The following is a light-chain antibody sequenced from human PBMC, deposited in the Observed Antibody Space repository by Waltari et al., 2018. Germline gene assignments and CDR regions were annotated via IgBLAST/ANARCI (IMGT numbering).Light chain of an antibody. CDR2: KSS. J-gene: IGKJ4*01. V-gene: IGKV1-5*03. CDR1: QSISSW. Sequence: DIQMTQSPSTLSASVGDRVTITGRASQSISSWLAWYQQKPSKTPKLLIYKSSSLESGGPSRCSGSGSGTEFSLTISSLQPDDFATYYCQQYNSYSLTFGGGTKVEIK. CDR3: QQYNSYSLT.